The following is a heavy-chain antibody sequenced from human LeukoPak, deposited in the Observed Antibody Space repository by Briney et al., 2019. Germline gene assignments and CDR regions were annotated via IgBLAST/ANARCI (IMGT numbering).Heavy chain of an antibody. CDR1: GFTFGSYS. V-gene: IGHV3-21*01. D-gene: IGHD2-8*01. Sequence: PGGSLRLSCAASGFTFGSYSMNWVRQAPGKGLEWVSSISGGSDYIYYVDSMKGRFTVSRDNAKNSLYLQMTSLRDEDTAVYYCARDTCTNGICYKSYWGQGTLVTVSS. CDR3: ARDTCTNGICYKSY. J-gene: IGHJ4*02. CDR2: ISGGSDYI.